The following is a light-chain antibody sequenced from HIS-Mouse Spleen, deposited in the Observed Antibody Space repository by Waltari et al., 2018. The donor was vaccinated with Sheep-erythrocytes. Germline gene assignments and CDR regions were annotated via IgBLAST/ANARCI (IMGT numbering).Light chain of an antibody. V-gene: IGKV1-8*01. Sequence: AIRMTQSPSSLSASTGDRVTITCRASQGISSYLAWYQQKPGKAPKLLIYAASTLQSGVPSRFSGSGSGTEFTLTISSLQPDDFATYYCQQYNSYSRTFGQGTKLEIK. CDR3: QQYNSYSRT. CDR2: AAS. CDR1: QGISSY. J-gene: IGKJ2*01.